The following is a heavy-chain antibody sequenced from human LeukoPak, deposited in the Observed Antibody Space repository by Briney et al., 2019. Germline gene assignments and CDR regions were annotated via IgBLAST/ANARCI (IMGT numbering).Heavy chain of an antibody. CDR3: ARVLSDIVVVVAAIRWFDP. J-gene: IGHJ5*02. CDR2: IYYSGST. D-gene: IGHD2-15*01. Sequence: PSETLSLTCVVSGGSISSTSYYWGWIRQPPGKGLEWIGSIYYSGSTYYNPSLKSRVTISVDTSKNQFSLKLSSVTAADTAVYYCARVLSDIVVVVAAIRWFDPWGQGTLVTVSS. CDR1: GGSISSTSYY. V-gene: IGHV4-39*07.